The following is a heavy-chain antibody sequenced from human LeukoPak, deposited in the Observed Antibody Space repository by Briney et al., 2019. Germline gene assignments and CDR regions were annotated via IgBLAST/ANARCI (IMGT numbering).Heavy chain of an antibody. CDR2: ISWNTGSS. D-gene: IGHD2-8*02. Sequence: GGSLRLSCAASGFTFDDYGMHWVRQAPGKGLGWVSGISWNTGSSGYADSVNGRFTISRDNAKNSLYLQMNSLRVEDTALYYCAKCLVPKSGAYYFETWGQGTLVAVSS. CDR3: AKCLVPKSGAYYFET. V-gene: IGHV3-9*01. J-gene: IGHJ4*02. CDR1: GFTFDDYG.